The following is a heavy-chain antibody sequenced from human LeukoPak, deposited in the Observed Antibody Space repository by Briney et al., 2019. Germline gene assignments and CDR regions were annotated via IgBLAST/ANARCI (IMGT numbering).Heavy chain of an antibody. J-gene: IGHJ4*02. CDR1: GGSISSGDSY. D-gene: IGHD4/OR15-4a*01. CDR2: IYYSGST. Sequence: PSQTPSLTCTVSGGSISSGDSYWSWVRQPPGKGLEWIGYIYYSGSTYYNPSLKSRVTISVDTSENQFSLKLSSVTAADTAVYYCARVSASDPSKNYFDYWGQGTLVTVSS. V-gene: IGHV4-30-4*01. CDR3: ARVSASDPSKNYFDY.